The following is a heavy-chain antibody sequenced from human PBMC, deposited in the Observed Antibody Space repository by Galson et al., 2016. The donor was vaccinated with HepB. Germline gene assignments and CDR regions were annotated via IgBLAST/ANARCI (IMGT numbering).Heavy chain of an antibody. V-gene: IGHV4-34*01. CDR1: GGHFSGYF. CDR3: ARRSPISPGAVDV. CDR2: ISHRGNS. D-gene: IGHD2-2*02. J-gene: IGHJ3*01. Sequence: SETLSLTCGVNGGHFSGYFWTWIRQTPGKGLEWLGEISHRGNSNYNPSLTSRVAMSVDTSKNQFSLKLNSVTAADTAVYYWARRSPISPGAVDVWGQGTMVTVSS.